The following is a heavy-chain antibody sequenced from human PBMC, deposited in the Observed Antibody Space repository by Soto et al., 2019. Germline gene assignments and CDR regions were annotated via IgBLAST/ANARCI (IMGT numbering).Heavy chain of an antibody. D-gene: IGHD1-26*01. CDR3: EHTAATGAYWESFDF. V-gene: IGHV2-5*02. CDR1: GFSLSTSGVG. J-gene: IGHJ4*02. Sequence: QITLKESGPPLVKPTQTLTLTCTFSGFSLSTSGVGVGWIRQPPGKALEWLALMYWGDDKRYSPSLKSRLTITEDNSKNQVVLTMTNMDPVDTATYYCEHTAATGAYWESFDFWGQGTMVTVSS. CDR2: MYWGDDK.